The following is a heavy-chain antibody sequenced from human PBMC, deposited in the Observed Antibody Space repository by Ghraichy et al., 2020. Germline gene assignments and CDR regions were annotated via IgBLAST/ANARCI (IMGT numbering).Heavy chain of an antibody. CDR3: ARDTPYYYDSSGFDY. Sequence: GGGGRRDGEDAGGTFSSYSMNWVRQAPGKGLEWVSYISSSSSTIYYADSVKGRFTISRDNAKNSLYLQMNSLRAEDTAVYYCARDTPYYYDSSGFDYWG. CDR2: ISSSSSTI. J-gene: IGHJ4*01. V-gene: IGHV3-48*01. CDR1: GGTFSSYS. D-gene: IGHD3-22*01.